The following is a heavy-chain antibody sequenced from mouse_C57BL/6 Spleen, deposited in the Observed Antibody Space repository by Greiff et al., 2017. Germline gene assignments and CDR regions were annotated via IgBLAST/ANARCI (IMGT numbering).Heavy chain of an antibody. Sequence: EVKVEESGGGLVKPGGSLKLSCAASGFTFSSYAMSWVRQTPEKRLEWVATISDGGSYTYYPDNVKGRFTISRDNAKNNLYLQMSHLKSEDTAMYYCAREGSSYGYFDVWGTGTTVTVSS. CDR2: ISDGGSYT. CDR1: GFTFSSYA. D-gene: IGHD1-1*01. V-gene: IGHV5-4*01. CDR3: AREGSSYGYFDV. J-gene: IGHJ1*03.